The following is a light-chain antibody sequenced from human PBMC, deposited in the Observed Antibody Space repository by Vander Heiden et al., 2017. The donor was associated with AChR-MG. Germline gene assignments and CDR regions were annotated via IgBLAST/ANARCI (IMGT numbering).Light chain of an antibody. V-gene: IGKV1-39*01. CDR2: AAS. J-gene: IGKJ1*01. Sequence: DIQMTQSPSSLPASVGDRVTITCRASQSISSNLNWYQQKPGKAPKLLIYAASSLQSGVPSRFSGSGYGTDFTLTISSLQPEDFATYYCQQNYSSPPRTFGQGTKVEIK. CDR3: QQNYSSPPRT. CDR1: QSISSN.